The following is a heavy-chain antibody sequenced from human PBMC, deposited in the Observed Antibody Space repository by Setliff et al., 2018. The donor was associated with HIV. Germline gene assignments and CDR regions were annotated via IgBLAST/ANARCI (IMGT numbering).Heavy chain of an antibody. J-gene: IGHJ4*02. Sequence: SETLSLTCTVSGGSISSGDYFLSWIRQAPGQGLEWIGCIYDSGSAYYNPSLQSRVTISVDTSKNQVSLKLNSMTAADTAVFFCVRGPQWLVQKGRVYYLDFWGQGALVTVSS. CDR2: IYDSGSA. CDR1: GGSISSGDYF. D-gene: IGHD6-19*01. CDR3: VRGPQWLVQKGRVYYLDF. V-gene: IGHV4-30-4*08.